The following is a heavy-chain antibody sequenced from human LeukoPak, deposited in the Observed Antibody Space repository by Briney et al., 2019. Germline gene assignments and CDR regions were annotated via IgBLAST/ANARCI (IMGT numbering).Heavy chain of an antibody. D-gene: IGHD3-10*01. CDR3: ARAVYYYGSGSQYYFDY. Sequence: SETLSLTCTVSGGSISSYYWNWIRQPPGKGLEWTGYIYNSGNTNYNPSLKSRVTISVDTSKKQFSLKLSSVTAADTAVYYCARAVYYYGSGSQYYFDYWGQGTLVTVSS. V-gene: IGHV4-59*01. CDR1: GGSISSYY. CDR2: IYNSGNT. J-gene: IGHJ4*02.